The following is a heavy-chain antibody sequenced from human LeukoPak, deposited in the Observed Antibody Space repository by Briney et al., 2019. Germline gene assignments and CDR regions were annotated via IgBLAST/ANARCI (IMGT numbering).Heavy chain of an antibody. J-gene: IGHJ4*02. CDR1: GFTFSSYS. V-gene: IGHV3-21*01. Sequence: GGSLRLSCAASGFTFSSYSMNWVRQAPGKGLEWVSSISSSSSYIYYADSVKGRFIISRDNAKNSLYLQMTSLRAEDRAVYYCARDWDVVVPAAVAFDYWGQGTLVTVSS. CDR2: ISSSSSYI. CDR3: ARDWDVVVPAAVAFDY. D-gene: IGHD2-2*01.